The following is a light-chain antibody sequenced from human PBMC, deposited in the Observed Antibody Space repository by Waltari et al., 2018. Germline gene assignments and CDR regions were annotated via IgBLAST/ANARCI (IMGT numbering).Light chain of an antibody. CDR2: EVS. CDR3: SSYAGSNNV. CDR1: SSDVGGYNY. J-gene: IGLJ1*01. Sequence: QSALTQPPSASGSPGQSVTISCTGTSSDVGGYNYVSWYQQHPGKAPKLMIFEVSKQPSGVPDRFSGSKSANTASLTVSGLQAEDEADYYCSSYAGSNNVFGTGTKVTVL. V-gene: IGLV2-8*01.